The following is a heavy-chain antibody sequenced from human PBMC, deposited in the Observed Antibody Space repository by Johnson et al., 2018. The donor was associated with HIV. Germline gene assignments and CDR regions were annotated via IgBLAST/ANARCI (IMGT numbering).Heavy chain of an antibody. CDR1: GFTVSSNY. V-gene: IGHV3-66*03. CDR3: ARRAHDAFDI. CDR2: IYSGGST. Sequence: VQLVESGGGLIQPGGSLRLSCAASGFTVSSNYMSWVRQAPGKGLEWVSVIYSGGSTYYADSVKGRFTISRDNSKNMLFLQMGSLRAEDMAVYYCARRAHDAFDIWGQGTMVTVSS. J-gene: IGHJ3*02.